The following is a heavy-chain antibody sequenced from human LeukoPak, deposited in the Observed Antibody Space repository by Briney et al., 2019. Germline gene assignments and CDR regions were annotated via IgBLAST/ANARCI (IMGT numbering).Heavy chain of an antibody. CDR3: ARGRRIAARPIDY. CDR2: INHSGST. CDR1: GGSFSGYY. J-gene: IGHJ4*02. V-gene: IGHV4-34*01. Sequence: PSETLSLTCAVYGGSFSGYYWSWIRQPPGKGLEWVGEINHSGSTNYNPSLKSRVTISVDTSKNQFSLKLSSVTAADTAVYYCARGRRIAARPIDYWGQGTLVTVSS. D-gene: IGHD6-6*01.